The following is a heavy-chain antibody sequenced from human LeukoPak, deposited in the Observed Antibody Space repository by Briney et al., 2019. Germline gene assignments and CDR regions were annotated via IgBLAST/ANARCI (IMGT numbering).Heavy chain of an antibody. V-gene: IGHV3-23*01. CDR2: ITGRGDAT. D-gene: IGHD4-17*01. J-gene: IGHJ4*02. Sequence: GGSLRLSCAGSDFSFITYAMSWVRQAPGKGLEWVSTITGRGDATYYADSVKGRFTISRDNAKNSLYLQMNSLRAEDTAVYYCARDRYGDYFDYWGQGTLVTVSS. CDR3: ARDRYGDYFDY. CDR1: DFSFITYA.